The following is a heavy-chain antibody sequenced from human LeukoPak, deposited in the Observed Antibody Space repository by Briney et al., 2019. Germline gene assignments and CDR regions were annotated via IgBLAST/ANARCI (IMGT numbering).Heavy chain of an antibody. Sequence: ASVKVSCKASGYIFTGYYMHWVRQAPGQGLEWMGWINPNSGGTNSAQKFQGRVTMTRDTSISTAYMELSRLTSDDTAVYYCARVDDIAAAAPGVDYWGQGTLVTVSS. V-gene: IGHV1-2*02. J-gene: IGHJ4*02. CDR3: ARVDDIAAAAPGVDY. CDR1: GYIFTGYY. D-gene: IGHD6-13*01. CDR2: INPNSGGT.